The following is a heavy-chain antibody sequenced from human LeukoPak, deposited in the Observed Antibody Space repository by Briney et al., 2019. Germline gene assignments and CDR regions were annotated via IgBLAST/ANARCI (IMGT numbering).Heavy chain of an antibody. Sequence: SVKVSCKASGGTFSSYAISWVRQAPGQGLEWLGGIIPIFGTANYAQKFQGRVTITADESTSTAYMELSSLRSEDTAVYYCASPPPEISGVAAFDYWGQGTLVTVSS. J-gene: IGHJ4*02. CDR1: GGTFSSYA. D-gene: IGHD3-3*01. CDR2: IIPIFGTA. V-gene: IGHV1-69*13. CDR3: ASPPPEISGVAAFDY.